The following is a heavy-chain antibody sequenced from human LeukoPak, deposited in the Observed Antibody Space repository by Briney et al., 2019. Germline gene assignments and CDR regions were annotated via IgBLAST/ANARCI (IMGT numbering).Heavy chain of an antibody. CDR2: ISGSGGST. CDR3: AAQSARPQYYFDY. J-gene: IGHJ4*02. Sequence: GGSLGLSCAASGFTVSSNYMSWVRQAPGKGLEWVSAISGSGGSTYYADSVKGRFTISRDNSKNTLYLQMNSLRAEDTAVYYCAAQSARPQYYFDYWGQGTLVTVSS. D-gene: IGHD6-6*01. CDR1: GFTVSSNY. V-gene: IGHV3-23*01.